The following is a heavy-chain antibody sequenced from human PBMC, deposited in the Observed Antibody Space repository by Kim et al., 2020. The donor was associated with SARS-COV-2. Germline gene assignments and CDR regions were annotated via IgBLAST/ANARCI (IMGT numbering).Heavy chain of an antibody. CDR3: AKDIAGGPTL. Sequence: STYYADSVKGRVTISRDNSKNSLYLQMNSLRTEDTALDYCAKDIAGGPTLWGQGTLVTVSS. CDR2: ST. V-gene: IGHV3-43*01. D-gene: IGHD6-6*01. J-gene: IGHJ4*02.